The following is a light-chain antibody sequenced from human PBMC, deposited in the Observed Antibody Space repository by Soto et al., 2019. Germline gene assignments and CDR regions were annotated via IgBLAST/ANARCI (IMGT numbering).Light chain of an antibody. CDR1: SSKIGTGYD. CDR2: GNN. Sequence: QSVLTQPTSVSGAPGQRVTISCTGSSSKIGTGYDVHWYQQLPGTAPKLLIYGNNNRPSGVPDRFSGSKSGTSASLAITGLQAEDEADYYCQSYDSSLSGWVFGGGTKLTVL. V-gene: IGLV1-40*01. J-gene: IGLJ3*02. CDR3: QSYDSSLSGWV.